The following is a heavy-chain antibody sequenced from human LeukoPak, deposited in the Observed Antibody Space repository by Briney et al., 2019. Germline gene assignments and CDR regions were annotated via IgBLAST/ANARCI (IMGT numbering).Heavy chain of an antibody. CDR3: TRDGGSWSHLDY. CDR1: GFTFSGCA. V-gene: IGHV3-73*01. J-gene: IGHJ4*02. D-gene: IGHD2-15*01. CDR2: IETNAKNYAT. Sequence: PGGSLRLSCAASGFTFSGCAMHWVRQASGKGLEWVGRIETNAKNYATAYSASVKGRFIISRDESKSTAYLQMNSLNTDDTAVYYCTRDGGSWSHLDYWGQGMLVTVSS.